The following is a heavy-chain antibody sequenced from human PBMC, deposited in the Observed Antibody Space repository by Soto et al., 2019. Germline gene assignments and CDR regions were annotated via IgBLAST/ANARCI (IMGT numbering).Heavy chain of an antibody. J-gene: IGHJ4*02. CDR2: INHSGST. CDR1: GGSFSGYY. CDR3: ARGRYNWNY. Sequence: KPSETLSLTCAVYGGSFSGYYWSWIRQPPGKGLEWIGEINHSGSTNYNPSLKSRVTISVDTSKNQFSLKLSSVTAADTAVYYCARGRYNWNYWGQGPLVTVYS. V-gene: IGHV4-34*01. D-gene: IGHD1-20*01.